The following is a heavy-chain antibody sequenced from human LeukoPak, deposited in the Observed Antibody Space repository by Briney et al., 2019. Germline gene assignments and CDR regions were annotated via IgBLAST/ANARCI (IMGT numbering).Heavy chain of an antibody. CDR1: GFTFSSYG. CDR2: ISYDGSNK. V-gene: IGHV3-30*18. J-gene: IGHJ4*02. Sequence: PGGSLRLSCAASGFTFSSYGMHWVRQAPGKGLEWVAVISYDGSNKYYADSVKGRFTISRDNSKHTLYLQMNSLRAEDTAVYYCAKDFVRVKAFDYWGQGTLVTVSS. CDR3: AKDFVRVKAFDY. D-gene: IGHD2-21*01.